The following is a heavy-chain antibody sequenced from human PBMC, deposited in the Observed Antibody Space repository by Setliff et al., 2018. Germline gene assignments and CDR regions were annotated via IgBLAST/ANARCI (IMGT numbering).Heavy chain of an antibody. D-gene: IGHD3-22*01. CDR1: GFSISSGYY. V-gene: IGHV4-38-2*01. Sequence: PSETLSLTCAVSGFSISSGYYWGWIRQPPGKGLEWIVNIHHSGKAYYNPSLKSRVTMSVDTSKNHVSLKLSSVTAADTAVYYCARAHTWSLPNDSSGYPGWFDPWGQGTLVTVSS. CDR2: IHHSGKA. CDR3: ARAHTWSLPNDSSGYPGWFDP. J-gene: IGHJ5*02.